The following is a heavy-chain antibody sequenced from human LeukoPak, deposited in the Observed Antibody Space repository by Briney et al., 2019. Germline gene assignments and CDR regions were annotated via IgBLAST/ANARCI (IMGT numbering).Heavy chain of an antibody. Sequence: GGSLRLSCAASGFNFIDYSMNWVRQAPGKGLEWISYIGISSGNTKYADSVKGRFTISRDKARNSLYLQMNSLRVEDTAVYYCARDRRYAFDNWGHGTLVTVSS. CDR3: ARDRRYAFDN. J-gene: IGHJ4*01. V-gene: IGHV3-48*01. CDR2: IGISSGNT. CDR1: GFNFIDYS. D-gene: IGHD5-12*01.